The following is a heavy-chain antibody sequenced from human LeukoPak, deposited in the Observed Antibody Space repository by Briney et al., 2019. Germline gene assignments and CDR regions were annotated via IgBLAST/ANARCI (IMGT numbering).Heavy chain of an antibody. CDR1: GYTFTGYY. CDR3: ARGAFLPPYDILTGYYTYYFDY. J-gene: IGHJ4*02. V-gene: IGHV1-2*02. D-gene: IGHD3-9*01. CDR2: INPNSGGT. Sequence: GSVKVSCKASGYTFTGYYMHRVRQAPGQGLEWMGWINPNSGGTNYAQKFQGRVTMTRDTSISTAYMELSRLRSDDTAVYYCARGAFLPPYDILTGYYTYYFDYWGQGTLVTVSS.